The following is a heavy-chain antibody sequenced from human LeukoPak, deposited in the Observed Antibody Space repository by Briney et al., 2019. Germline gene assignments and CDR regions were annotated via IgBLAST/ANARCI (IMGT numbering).Heavy chain of an antibody. CDR3: ARGRFGSC. D-gene: IGHD6-13*01. CDR2: IWYDGSNK. CDR1: GFPFSTYG. J-gene: IGHJ1*01. V-gene: IGHV3-33*01. Sequence: PGRSLRLSCAASGFPFSTYGMHWVRQAPGKGLEWVSVIWYDGSNKHYTDSVKGRFTISRDNAKNSLYLQMNSLRAEDMAVYYCARGRFGSCWGQGTLVTVSS.